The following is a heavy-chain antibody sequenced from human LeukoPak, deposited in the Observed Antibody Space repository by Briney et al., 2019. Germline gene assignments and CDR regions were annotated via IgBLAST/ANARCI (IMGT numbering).Heavy chain of an antibody. Sequence: PSETLSLTCAVYGGSFSGYYWSWIRQPPGKGLEWIGEINHSGSTNYNPSLKSRVTISVDTSKNQFSLKLSSVTAADTAVYYCARVVSGSYHGVYYYYGMDVWGQGTTVTVSS. CDR2: INHSGST. CDR1: GGSFSGYY. D-gene: IGHD3-16*02. V-gene: IGHV4-34*01. J-gene: IGHJ6*02. CDR3: ARVVSGSYHGVYYYYGMDV.